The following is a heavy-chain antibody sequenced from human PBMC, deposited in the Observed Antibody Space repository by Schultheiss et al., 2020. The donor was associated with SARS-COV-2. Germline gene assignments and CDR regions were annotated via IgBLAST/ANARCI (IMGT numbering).Heavy chain of an antibody. CDR3: AKDRAPYYSWNYMQQ. CDR2: ISYDGSSK. Sequence: GGSLRLSCAASGFAFSNYGMHWVRQAPGKGLEWVAVISYDGSSKYYAASVKGRFTISRDNSKNTLYLQMNSLRTEDTALYYCAKDRAPYYSWNYMQQWGQGAQVTVSS. D-gene: IGHD1-7*01. V-gene: IGHV3-30*18. CDR1: GFAFSNYG. J-gene: IGHJ1*01.